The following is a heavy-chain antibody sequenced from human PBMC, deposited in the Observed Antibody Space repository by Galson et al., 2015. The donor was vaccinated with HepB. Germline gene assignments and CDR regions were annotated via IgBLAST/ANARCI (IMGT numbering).Heavy chain of an antibody. J-gene: IGHJ4*02. CDR1: GFTFSSYG. Sequence: SLRLSCAASGFTFSSYGMHWVRQAPGKGLEWVAFIRYDGSNKYYADSVKGRFTISRDNSKNTLYLQMNSLRAEDTAVYYCANICYPTSCFSPLLYDYWGQGTLVTVSS. V-gene: IGHV3-30*02. CDR2: IRYDGSNK. CDR3: ANICYPTSCFSPLLYDY. D-gene: IGHD2-2*01.